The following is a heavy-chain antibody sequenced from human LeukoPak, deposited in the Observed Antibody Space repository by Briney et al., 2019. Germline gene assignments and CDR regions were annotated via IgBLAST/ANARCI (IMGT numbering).Heavy chain of an antibody. J-gene: IGHJ4*02. V-gene: IGHV3-21*01. CDR1: GFTFNTFN. CDR2: ITSGGDYI. CDR3: ARDRGGSYSAIDY. D-gene: IGHD2-15*01. Sequence: GGSLRLSCAASGFTFNTFNMNWVRQAPGKGLEWVSSITSGGDYIYYADSVKGRFTTSRDNAKNSLSLQMNSLRVEDTAVYYCARDRGGSYSAIDYWGQGTLVTVSS.